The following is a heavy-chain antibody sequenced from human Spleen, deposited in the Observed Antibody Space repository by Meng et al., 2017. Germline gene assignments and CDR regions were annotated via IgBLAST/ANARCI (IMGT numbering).Heavy chain of an antibody. J-gene: IGHJ3*02. CDR2: IWYDATNK. Sequence: GGSLRLSCAASGFTFSSYAMHWVSQPPGKGLEWVAVIWYDATNKYYADSVKGRCTISRDNSKNTLYLEMNSLRAEDTALYYCARSLFDSAGYDAFDIWGQGTVVTVSS. CDR1: GFTFSSYA. CDR3: ARSLFDSAGYDAFDI. V-gene: IGHV3-30*07. D-gene: IGHD3-22*01.